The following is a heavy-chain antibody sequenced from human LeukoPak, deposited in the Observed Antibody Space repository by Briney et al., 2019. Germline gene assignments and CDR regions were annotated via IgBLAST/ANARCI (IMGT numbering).Heavy chain of an antibody. CDR2: IYYSGST. J-gene: IGHJ4*02. CDR1: GGSISSGDYY. D-gene: IGHD5-24*01. Sequence: SETLSLTCTVSGGSISSGDYYWSWIRQPPGKGLEWIGYIYYSGSTYNNPSLKSRVTISVDTSKNQFSLKLSSVTAADTAVYYCARDWEMATRFDYWGQGTLVTVSS. CDR3: ARDWEMATRFDY. V-gene: IGHV4-30-4*01.